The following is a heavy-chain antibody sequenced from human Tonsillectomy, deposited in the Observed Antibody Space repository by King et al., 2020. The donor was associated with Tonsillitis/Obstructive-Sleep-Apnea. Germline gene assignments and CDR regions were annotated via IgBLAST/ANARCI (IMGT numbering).Heavy chain of an antibody. CDR3: ARDRTHGISGYYYFDY. CDR2: IWYDGSNI. D-gene: IGHD3-22*01. CDR1: GFTFSSYG. Sequence: VQLVESGGGVVQPGRSLRLSCAASGFTFSSYGMHWVRQAPSKGLEWVAVIWYDGSNIHFADSVKGRFTISRDNSKNTLYLQMNSLRAEDTAVYYCARDRTHGISGYYYFDYWGQGILVTVSS. J-gene: IGHJ4*02. V-gene: IGHV3-33*01.